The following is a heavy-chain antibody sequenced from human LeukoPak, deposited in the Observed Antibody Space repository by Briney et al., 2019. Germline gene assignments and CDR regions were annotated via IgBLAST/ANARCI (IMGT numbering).Heavy chain of an antibody. V-gene: IGHV4-34*01. D-gene: IGHD3-9*01. CDR3: ARGFHLNYDILTGYYRYGAFDT. J-gene: IGHJ3*02. CDR1: GGPFSGYL. Sequence: SETLSLTCAVYGGPFSGYLWSWIRQPPGEGLEWIGEINHSGSTNYNPSLKSRVSISVDTSKKQFSLKMSSVTAADTAVYYCARGFHLNYDILTGYYRYGAFDTWGQGTTVTVSS. CDR2: INHSGST.